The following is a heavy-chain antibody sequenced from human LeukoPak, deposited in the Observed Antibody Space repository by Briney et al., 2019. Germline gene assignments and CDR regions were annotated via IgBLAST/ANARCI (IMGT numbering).Heavy chain of an antibody. CDR1: GYSFTSYW. CDR3: ARVRGGSGYYYRAYYYGMDV. D-gene: IGHD3-22*01. Sequence: PGESLKISCKGSGYSFTSYWIGWVRQMPGKGLEWMGIIYPGDSDTRYSPSFQGQVTISADKSISTAYLQWSSLKASDTAMYYCARVRGGSGYYYRAYYYGMDVWGQGTTVTVSS. V-gene: IGHV5-51*01. CDR2: IYPGDSDT. J-gene: IGHJ6*02.